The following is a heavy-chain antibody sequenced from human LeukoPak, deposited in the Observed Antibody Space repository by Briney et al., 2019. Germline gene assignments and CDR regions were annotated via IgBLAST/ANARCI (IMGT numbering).Heavy chain of an antibody. D-gene: IGHD3-9*01. V-gene: IGHV1-46*01. J-gene: IGHJ4*02. Sequence: ASVKVSCKASGYTFTSYYMHWVRQAPGQGLEWMGIINPSGGSTSYAQKFQGRVTMTRDTSTSTVYMELSSLRSEDTAVYYCARDAIDYDILTGCDYWGQGTLVTVSS. CDR1: GYTFTSYY. CDR3: ARDAIDYDILTGCDY. CDR2: INPSGGST.